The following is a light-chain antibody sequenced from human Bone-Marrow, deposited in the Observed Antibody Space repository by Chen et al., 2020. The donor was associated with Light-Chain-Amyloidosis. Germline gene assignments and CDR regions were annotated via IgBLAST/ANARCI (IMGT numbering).Light chain of an antibody. CDR1: HLPTKY. Sequence: SYELTQPPPVSVSPGQTARITCSGDHLPTKYAYLYQQKPGQAPVLVIHRDTDRPSAISERFSGSSSGTPATLTISGVQAEDEADYHCQSADSSGTYEVIFGGGTKLNVL. J-gene: IGLJ2*01. CDR3: QSADSSGTYEVI. CDR2: RDT. V-gene: IGLV3-25*03.